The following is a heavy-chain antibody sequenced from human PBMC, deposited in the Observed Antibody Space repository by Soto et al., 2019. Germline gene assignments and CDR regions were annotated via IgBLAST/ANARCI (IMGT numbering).Heavy chain of an antibody. V-gene: IGHV6-1*01. CDR1: GDSVSSNSAA. J-gene: IGHJ4*02. CDR2: TYYRSKWYN. Sequence: SQTLSLTCAISGDSVSSNSAAWNWIRQSPSRGLEWLGRTYYRSKWYNDYAVSVKSRITINPDTSKDQFSLQLNSVTPEDTAVYYCARSPETMVYANHFDYWGQGTLVTVSS. CDR3: ARSPETMVYANHFDY. D-gene: IGHD2-8*01.